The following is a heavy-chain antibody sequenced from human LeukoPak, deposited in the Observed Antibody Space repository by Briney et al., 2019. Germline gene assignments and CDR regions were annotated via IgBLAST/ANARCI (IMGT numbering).Heavy chain of an antibody. Sequence: GASVKLSCKASGYTFTSYGISWVRQAPGQGLEWMGWISSYNGNKNYAQKLQGRVTMTTDTSTSTAYIELRSLRSDDTAVYYCARDVSSPESNWFDPWGQGTLVTVSS. V-gene: IGHV1-18*04. J-gene: IGHJ5*02. CDR3: ARDVSSPESNWFDP. CDR1: GYTFTSYG. CDR2: ISSYNGNK. D-gene: IGHD5/OR15-5a*01.